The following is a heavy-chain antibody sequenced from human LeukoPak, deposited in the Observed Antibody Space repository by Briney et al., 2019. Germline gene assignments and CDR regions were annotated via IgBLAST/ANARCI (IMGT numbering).Heavy chain of an antibody. CDR3: ARSGMGFRSQPRDAFDI. D-gene: IGHD1-26*01. J-gene: IGHJ3*02. CDR2: ISAYNGNT. Sequence: ASVKVSCKASGYTFTSYGISWVRQAPGQGLEWMGWISAYNGNTNYAQKLQGRVTMTTDTSTSTAYMELRSLRSDDTAVYYCARSGMGFRSQPRDAFDIWGQGTMVTVSS. CDR1: GYTFTSYG. V-gene: IGHV1-18*01.